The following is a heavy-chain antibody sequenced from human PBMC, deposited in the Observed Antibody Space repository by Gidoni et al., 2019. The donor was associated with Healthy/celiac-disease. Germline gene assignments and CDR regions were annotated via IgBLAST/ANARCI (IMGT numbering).Heavy chain of an antibody. J-gene: IGHJ5*02. D-gene: IGHD4-17*01. Sequence: EVQLVESGGGLVKPGRSLRLSCTASGFTCGDYAMSWFRQAPGKGLEWVVFIRSKAYGGTTEYAASVKGRFTISREDPKSIAYLQMNSLKTEDTAVYYCTRDSSPLYYGDTPDWFDPWGQGTLVTVSS. CDR3: TRDSSPLYYGDTPDWFDP. CDR1: GFTCGDYA. V-gene: IGHV3-49*05. CDR2: IRSKAYGGTT.